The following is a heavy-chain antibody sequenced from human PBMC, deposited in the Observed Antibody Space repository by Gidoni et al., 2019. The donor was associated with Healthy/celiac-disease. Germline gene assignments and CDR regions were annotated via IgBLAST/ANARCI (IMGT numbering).Heavy chain of an antibody. CDR3: TTPPVYAIFSGTDV. J-gene: IGHJ6*04. Sequence: EWVGRIKSKTDGGTTDYAAPVKGRFTISRDDSKNTLYLQMNSLKTEDTAVYYCTTPPVYAIFSGTDVWGKGTTVTVSS. V-gene: IGHV3-15*01. D-gene: IGHD2-8*01. CDR2: IKSKTDGGTT.